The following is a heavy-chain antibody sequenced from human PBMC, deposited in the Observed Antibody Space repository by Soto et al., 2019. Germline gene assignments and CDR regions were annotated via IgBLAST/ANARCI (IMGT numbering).Heavy chain of an antibody. Sequence: PSETLSLTCVVSGGSTSGDNCWSWIRQPPGKGLEWIGHIYYSGNTDYNPSLKSRLAISIDTSKNQFSLKLSSVTAADTAVYFCAREGGESSDGLYYFDSWGQGSLVTV. CDR3: AREGGESSDGLYYFDS. D-gene: IGHD3-16*01. CDR2: IYYSGNT. CDR1: GGSTSGDNC. J-gene: IGHJ4*02. V-gene: IGHV4-30-4*01.